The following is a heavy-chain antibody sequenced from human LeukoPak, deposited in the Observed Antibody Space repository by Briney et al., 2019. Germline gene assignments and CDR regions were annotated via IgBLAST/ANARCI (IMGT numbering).Heavy chain of an antibody. Sequence: SETLALTCSVYGASFSYSYCIWIRQSPEKVLEWIGEINNSGSTSYNPSLNSRVIMSVDRSKNQFSLRLTSVTAADTAVYYCARGRYGPRLGNWGQGTLVTVSS. J-gene: IGHJ4*02. CDR3: ARGRYGPRLGN. CDR1: GASFSYSY. D-gene: IGHD3-16*01. V-gene: IGHV4-34*01. CDR2: INNSGST.